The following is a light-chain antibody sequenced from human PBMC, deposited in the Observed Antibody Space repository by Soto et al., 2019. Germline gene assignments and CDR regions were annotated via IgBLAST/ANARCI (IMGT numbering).Light chain of an antibody. V-gene: IGLV2-8*01. Sequence: QSALTQPPSASGSPGQSVTISCTGTSSDVGGYNYVSWYQQHPGKAPKLMIYEVTKRPSGVPDRFSASKSGNTASLTVSGLQAEDEADYYCSSYAGTAYVFGTGTKVTAL. CDR2: EVT. CDR3: SSYAGTAYV. J-gene: IGLJ1*01. CDR1: SSDVGGYNY.